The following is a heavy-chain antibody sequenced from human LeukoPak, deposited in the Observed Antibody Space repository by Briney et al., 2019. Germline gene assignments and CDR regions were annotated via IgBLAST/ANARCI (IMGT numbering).Heavy chain of an antibody. CDR2: ISGSGGST. V-gene: IGHV3-23*01. CDR3: AXXXXXSLXIVLMVYALQFDY. D-gene: IGHD2-8*01. CDR1: GFTFSSYA. Sequence: PGGSLRLSCAASGFTFSSYAMSWVRQAPGKGLEWVSAISGSGGSTYYADSVKGRFTISRDNSKNTLYLQMNSLRAEDTAVYYCAXXXXXSLXIVLMVYALQFDYWGQGTLVTVSS. J-gene: IGHJ4*02.